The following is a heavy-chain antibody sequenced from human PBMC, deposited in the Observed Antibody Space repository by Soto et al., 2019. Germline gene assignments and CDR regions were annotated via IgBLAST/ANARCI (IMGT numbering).Heavy chain of an antibody. D-gene: IGHD3-10*01. CDR3: AREGQGDPNLWFGEQNYYHCCMDV. J-gene: IGHJ6*02. V-gene: IGHV1-69*13. Sequence: GASVKVSCKASGGTFSSYAISWVRQAPGQGLEWMGGIIPIFGTANYAQKFQGRVTITADESTSTAYMELSSLRSEDTAVYYCAREGQGDPNLWFGEQNYYHCCMDVCDPGTTVTV. CDR1: GGTFSSYA. CDR2: IIPIFGTA.